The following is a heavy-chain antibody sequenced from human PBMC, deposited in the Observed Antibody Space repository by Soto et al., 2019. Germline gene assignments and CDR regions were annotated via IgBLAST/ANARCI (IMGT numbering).Heavy chain of an antibody. Sequence: EVQLVESGGGLVQSGGSLRLPCAASGFTFSSDWMHWVRQAPGKGLVWVSRVSFDGSATNYADSVKGRFTISRDNAKNTLFLQMNSLRAEDTAVYYCARGRRGAYYFDYWGQGTLVTVSS. CDR2: VSFDGSAT. CDR3: ARGRRGAYYFDY. V-gene: IGHV3-74*01. J-gene: IGHJ4*02. CDR1: GFTFSSDW. D-gene: IGHD1-26*01.